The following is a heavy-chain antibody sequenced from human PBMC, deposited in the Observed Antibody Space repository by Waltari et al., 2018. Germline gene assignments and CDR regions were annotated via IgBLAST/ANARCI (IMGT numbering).Heavy chain of an antibody. CDR2: ISSSSSYI. V-gene: IGHV3-21*01. J-gene: IGHJ4*02. CDR3: ARGDDILTGYRV. CDR1: GFTFSSYS. D-gene: IGHD3-9*01. Sequence: EVQLVESGGGLVKPGGSLRLSCAASGFTFSSYSMTWVRQAPGKGLEWVSSISSSSSYIYYADSVKGRFTISRDNAKNSLYLQMNSLRAEDTAVYYCARGDDILTGYRVWGQGTLVTVSS.